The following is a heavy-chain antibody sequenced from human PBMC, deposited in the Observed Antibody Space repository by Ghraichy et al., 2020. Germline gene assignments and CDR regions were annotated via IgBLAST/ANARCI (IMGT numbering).Heavy chain of an antibody. J-gene: IGHJ4*02. Sequence: GESLNISCKGSGYSFTSYWIGWVRQLPGKGLEWMGIIYPGDSATRYSPSFQGQVTISAAKSINTAYLQCSSLEASDTAMYYCASGGYSSYFDYWGQGTLVTVSS. CDR1: GYSFTSYW. V-gene: IGHV5-51*01. CDR2: IYPGDSAT. CDR3: ASGGYSSYFDY. D-gene: IGHD2-2*03.